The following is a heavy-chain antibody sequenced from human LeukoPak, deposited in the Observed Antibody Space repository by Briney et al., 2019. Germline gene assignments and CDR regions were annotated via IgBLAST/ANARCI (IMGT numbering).Heavy chain of an antibody. CDR3: ASAEGYYGSGPFDY. D-gene: IGHD3-10*01. CDR2: IYYSGST. Sequence: PSETLSLTCTVSGGSISSYYWSWIRQPPGKGLEWIGYIYYSGSTNYNPSLKSRVTISVDTSKNQFSLKLSSVTAADTAVYYCASAEGYYGSGPFDYWGQGTLVTVSS. V-gene: IGHV4-59*08. J-gene: IGHJ4*02. CDR1: GGSISSYY.